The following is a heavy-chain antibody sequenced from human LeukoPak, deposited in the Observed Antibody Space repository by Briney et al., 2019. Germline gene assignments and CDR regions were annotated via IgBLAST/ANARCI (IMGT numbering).Heavy chain of an antibody. D-gene: IGHD4-17*01. Sequence: SVKVSCKASGGTFSSYAISWVRQAPGQGLEWMGRIIPILGIANYAQKFQGRVTITADKSTSTAYMELSSLRSEDTAVYYCARDTDYGDYVDYWGQGTLVTVSS. CDR1: GGTFSSYA. CDR3: ARDTDYGDYVDY. CDR2: IIPILGIA. J-gene: IGHJ4*02. V-gene: IGHV1-69*04.